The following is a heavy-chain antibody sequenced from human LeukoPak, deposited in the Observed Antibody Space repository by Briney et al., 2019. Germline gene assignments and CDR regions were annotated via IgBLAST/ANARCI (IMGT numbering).Heavy chain of an antibody. V-gene: IGHV3-30*02. Sequence: GSLRLSCAASGFTFSSYGMHWVRQAPGKGLEWVAFIRYDGSNKYYADSVKGRFTISRDNSKNTLYLQMNSLRAEDTAVYYCATELRYFDWLHAFDIWGQGTMVTVSS. J-gene: IGHJ3*02. CDR2: IRYDGSNK. CDR1: GFTFSSYG. D-gene: IGHD3-9*01. CDR3: ATELRYFDWLHAFDI.